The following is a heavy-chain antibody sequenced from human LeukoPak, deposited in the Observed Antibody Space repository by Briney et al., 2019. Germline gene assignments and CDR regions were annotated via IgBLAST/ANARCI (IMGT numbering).Heavy chain of an antibody. V-gene: IGHV4-34*01. J-gene: IGHJ6*03. CDR1: GGSFSGYY. CDR3: ARESPSYYDFWSGYFTYYYYYYMDV. CDR2: INHSGST. Sequence: SETLSLTCAVYGGSFSGYYWSWIRQPPGKGLEGIGEINHSGSTNYNPSLKSRVTISVDTSKNQFSLKLSSVTAADTAVYYCARESPSYYDFWSGYFTYYYYYYMDVWGKGTTVTVSS. D-gene: IGHD3-3*01.